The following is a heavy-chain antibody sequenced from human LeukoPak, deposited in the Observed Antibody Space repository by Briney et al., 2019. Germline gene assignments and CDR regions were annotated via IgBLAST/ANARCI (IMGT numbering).Heavy chain of an antibody. CDR1: GFTFSSYE. Sequence: GGSLRLSCAASGFTFSSYEMNWVRQAPGKGLEWVSYISSSGSTIYYADSVKGRFTISRDNAKNSLYLQMNSLRAEDTAVYYCARDQFDSSGWFDYWGQGTLVTVSS. V-gene: IGHV3-48*03. D-gene: IGHD6-19*01. J-gene: IGHJ4*02. CDR3: ARDQFDSSGWFDY. CDR2: ISSSGSTI.